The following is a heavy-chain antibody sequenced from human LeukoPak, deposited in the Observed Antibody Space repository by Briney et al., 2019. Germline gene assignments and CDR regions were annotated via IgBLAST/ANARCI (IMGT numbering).Heavy chain of an antibody. CDR2: IYYSGST. Sequence: SETLSLTCTVSGGSISSYYWSWIRQPPGKGLEWIGYIYYSGSTNYNPSLKSRVTISVDTSKNQFSLKLSSVTAADTAVYYCARQYSGYEDFDYWSQGTLVTVSS. CDR1: GGSISSYY. J-gene: IGHJ4*02. CDR3: ARQYSGYEDFDY. V-gene: IGHV4-59*01. D-gene: IGHD5-12*01.